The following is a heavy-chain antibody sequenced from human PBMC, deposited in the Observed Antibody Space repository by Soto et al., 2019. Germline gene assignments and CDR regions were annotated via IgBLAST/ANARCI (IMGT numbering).Heavy chain of an antibody. V-gene: IGHV1-69*13. Sequence: SVKVSCKASGGTFSSYAISWVRQAPGQGLEWMGGIIPIFGTANYAQKFQGRVTITADESTSTAYMELSSLRSEDTAVYYCARGGGYSGYDAGDATGDYYYYGMDVWGQGTTVTGS. CDR3: ARGGGYSGYDAGDATGDYYYYGMDV. CDR2: IIPIFGTA. CDR1: GGTFSSYA. J-gene: IGHJ6*02. D-gene: IGHD5-12*01.